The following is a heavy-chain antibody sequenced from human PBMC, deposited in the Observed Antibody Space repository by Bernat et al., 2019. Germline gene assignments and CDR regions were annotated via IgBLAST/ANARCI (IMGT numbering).Heavy chain of an antibody. Sequence: EVQLVESGGGLVQPGGSLRLSCAASGFTFSSYEMNWVRQAPGKGLEWVSYISSSGSTIYYADSVKGRFTISRDNAKNSLYLQMNSLRAEDTAVYYCAREITMVRGVIISHWFDPWGQGTLVTVSS. J-gene: IGHJ5*02. CDR2: ISSSGSTI. CDR3: AREITMVRGVIISHWFDP. CDR1: GFTFSSYE. V-gene: IGHV3-48*03. D-gene: IGHD3-10*01.